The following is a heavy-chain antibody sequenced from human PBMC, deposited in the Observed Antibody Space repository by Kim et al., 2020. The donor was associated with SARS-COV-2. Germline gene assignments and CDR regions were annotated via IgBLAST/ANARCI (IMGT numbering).Heavy chain of an antibody. V-gene: IGHV4-59*01. Sequence: LKSRVTRTVDTSKNQFSLKLSSVTAADTAVYYCASAKRAAAGRNWYFDLWGRGTLVTVSS. CDR3: ASAKRAAAGRNWYFDL. D-gene: IGHD6-13*01. J-gene: IGHJ2*01.